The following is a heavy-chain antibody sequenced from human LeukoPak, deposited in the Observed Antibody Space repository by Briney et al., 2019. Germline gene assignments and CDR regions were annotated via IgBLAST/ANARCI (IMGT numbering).Heavy chain of an antibody. CDR3: ASYDILTGYHSPFDY. Sequence: GRSLRLSCAASGFTFSSYGMHWVRQAPGKGLEWVAVISFDGKNMYYADSVKGRFTISRDNSQNTLYLQMNSLRVEDTGVYYCASYDILTGYHSPFDYWGQGSLVTVSS. D-gene: IGHD3-9*01. J-gene: IGHJ4*02. CDR1: GFTFSSYG. CDR2: ISFDGKNM. V-gene: IGHV3-30*03.